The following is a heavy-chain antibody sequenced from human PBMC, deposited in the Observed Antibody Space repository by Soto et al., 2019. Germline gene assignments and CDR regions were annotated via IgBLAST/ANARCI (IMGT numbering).Heavy chain of an antibody. D-gene: IGHD2-15*01. Sequence: EVQLLESGGGLVQPGGSLRLSCAASGFAVSTYAMSWVRKTPGKGLEWVSTITGGGGSTYYADAVKGRFTISRDNFRNKLDLQMSSLRAEDSAVYSCASQRPCGGGSCFSLRSFDRWGQGNVVNVSS. CDR3: ASQRPCGGGSCFSLRSFDR. CDR1: GFAVSTYA. J-gene: IGHJ4*02. CDR2: ITGGGGST. V-gene: IGHV3-23*01.